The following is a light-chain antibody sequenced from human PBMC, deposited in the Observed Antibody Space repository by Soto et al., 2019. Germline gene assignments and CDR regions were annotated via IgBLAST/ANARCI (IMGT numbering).Light chain of an antibody. CDR2: GAS. CDR3: QQYNNWPPFMYT. V-gene: IGKV3-15*01. J-gene: IGKJ2*01. CDR1: RTISTN. Sequence: EILMTQSPPALSLSPGERATLSCRASRTISTNLAWYQQKAGQAPRLLIYGASTRATGVPARFSGSGSGTEFTLTISSLQSEDFAVYYCQQYNNWPPFMYTFGQGTKVDIK.